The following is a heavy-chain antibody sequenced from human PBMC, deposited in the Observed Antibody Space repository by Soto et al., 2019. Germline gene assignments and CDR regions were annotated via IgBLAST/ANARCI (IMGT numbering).Heavy chain of an antibody. D-gene: IGHD3-9*01. J-gene: IGHJ5*02. CDR3: ARGVRYFDWADNWFDP. CDR2: IYYSGST. CDR1: GGSISSYY. V-gene: IGHV4-59*08. Sequence: SETLSLTCTVSGGSISSYYWSWIRQPPGKGLEWIGYIYYSGSTNYNPSLKSRVTISVDTSKNQFSLKLSSVTAADTAVYYCARGVRYFDWADNWFDPWGQGTLVTVSS.